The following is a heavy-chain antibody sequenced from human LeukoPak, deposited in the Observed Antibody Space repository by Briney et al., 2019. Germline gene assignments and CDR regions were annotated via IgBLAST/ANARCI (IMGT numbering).Heavy chain of an antibody. CDR3: ARRDGFGDYFDY. CDR1: GGSISSYY. D-gene: IGHD5-24*01. CDR2: IYYSGST. J-gene: IGHJ4*02. V-gene: IGHV4-59*08. Sequence: SETLSLTCTVSGGSISSYYWSWLRQPPGKGLEWIGYIYYSGSTNYNPSLKSRVTISVDTSKNQFSLKLSSVTAADTAVYYCARRDGFGDYFDYWGQGTLVTVSS.